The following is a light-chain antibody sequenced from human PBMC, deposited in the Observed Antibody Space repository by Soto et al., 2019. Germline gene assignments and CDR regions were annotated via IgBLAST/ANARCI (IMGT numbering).Light chain of an antibody. V-gene: IGKV1-39*01. J-gene: IGKJ1*01. CDR3: QQPYSTPPT. Sequence: DIQMTQSPSSLSASVGDRVTITCRASQSISTYLNWYQQKAGLAPKLLIYAASSLQSGVPSRFSGSGSGTDFTLTISSLQPEDFATYYCQQPYSTPPTVGQGTKVDSK. CDR1: QSISTY. CDR2: AAS.